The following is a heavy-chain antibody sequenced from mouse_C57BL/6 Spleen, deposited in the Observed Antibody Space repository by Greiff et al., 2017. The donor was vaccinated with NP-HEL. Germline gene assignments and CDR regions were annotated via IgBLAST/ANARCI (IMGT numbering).Heavy chain of an antibody. CDR1: GYTFTDYY. CDR2: IYPGSGNT. Sequence: VQLQQSGAELVRPGASVKLSCKASGYTFTDYYINWVKQRPGQGLEWIARIYPGSGNTYYNEKFKGKATLTAEKSSSTAYMQLSSLTSEDSAVYFCAREKAYYPSCFDYWGQGTTLTVSS. V-gene: IGHV1-76*01. J-gene: IGHJ2*01. D-gene: IGHD2-10*01. CDR3: AREKAYYPSCFDY.